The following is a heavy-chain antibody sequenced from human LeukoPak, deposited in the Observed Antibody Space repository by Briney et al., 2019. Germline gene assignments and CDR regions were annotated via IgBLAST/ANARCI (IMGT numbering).Heavy chain of an antibody. J-gene: IGHJ6*03. V-gene: IGHV3-48*01. D-gene: IGHD3-16*02. CDR2: ISGSSSTI. Sequence: GGSLRLSCAASGLSFSSYSMNWVRQAPGKGLEWVSYISGSSSTIYYADSVKGRFTISRDNAKNSLDLQMNSLRAEDTAVYYCARGSSLAYYVDVWGKGTTVTVSS. CDR1: GLSFSSYS. CDR3: ARGSSLAYYVDV.